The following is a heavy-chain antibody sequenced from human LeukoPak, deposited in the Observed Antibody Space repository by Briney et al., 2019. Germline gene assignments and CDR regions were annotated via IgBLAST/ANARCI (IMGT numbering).Heavy chain of an antibody. J-gene: IGHJ4*02. Sequence: GGSLRLSCAASGFTFSSYWMTWVRQAPGKGLEWVANIKQDGSKKSYVDSVKGRFTISRDNAKNSLYLQINSLRAEDTAIYYCTRVGYIDEGIDYWGQGTLVTVSS. CDR3: TRVGYIDEGIDY. CDR1: GFTFSSYW. CDR2: IKQDGSKK. V-gene: IGHV3-7*04. D-gene: IGHD5-24*01.